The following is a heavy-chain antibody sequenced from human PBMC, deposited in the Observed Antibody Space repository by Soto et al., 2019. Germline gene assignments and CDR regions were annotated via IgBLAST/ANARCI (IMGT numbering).Heavy chain of an antibody. Sequence: SETLSLTCTVSGGSISSGGYYWSWIRQHPGKGLEWIGYIYYSGSTYYNPSLKSRVTISVDTSKNQFSLKLTSVTAADTAVYYCARDIRPHYYGSGSRYGMDVWGRGTTVTVSS. CDR2: IYYSGST. V-gene: IGHV4-31*03. CDR1: GGSISSGGYY. CDR3: ARDIRPHYYGSGSRYGMDV. J-gene: IGHJ6*02. D-gene: IGHD3-10*01.